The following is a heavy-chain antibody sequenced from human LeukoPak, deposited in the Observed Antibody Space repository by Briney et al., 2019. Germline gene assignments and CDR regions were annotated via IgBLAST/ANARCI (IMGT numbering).Heavy chain of an antibody. CDR2: ISAYNGNT. Sequence: ASVKVSCKASGYTFTSYGISWVRQAPGQGLEWMGWISAYNGNTNYAQKLQGRVTMTTDTSTSTAYMELRSLRSDDTAAYYCARGPYYDILTGWSDYCYYMDVWGKGTTVTVSS. CDR3: ARGPYYDILTGWSDYCYYMDV. CDR1: GYTFTSYG. V-gene: IGHV1-18*01. J-gene: IGHJ6*03. D-gene: IGHD3-9*01.